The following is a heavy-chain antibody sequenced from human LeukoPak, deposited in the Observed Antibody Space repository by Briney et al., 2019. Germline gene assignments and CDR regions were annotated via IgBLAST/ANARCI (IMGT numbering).Heavy chain of an antibody. CDR2: IYYSGST. Sequence: PSETLSLTCTVSGGSTSSHCWSWIRQPPGKGLEWIGYIYYSGSTNYNPSLKSRVTISVDTSKNQFSLKLSSVTAADTAVYYCARDLRGYQYFDYWGQGTLVTVSS. J-gene: IGHJ4*02. CDR3: ARDLRGYQYFDY. V-gene: IGHV4-59*11. D-gene: IGHD3-22*01. CDR1: GGSTSSHC.